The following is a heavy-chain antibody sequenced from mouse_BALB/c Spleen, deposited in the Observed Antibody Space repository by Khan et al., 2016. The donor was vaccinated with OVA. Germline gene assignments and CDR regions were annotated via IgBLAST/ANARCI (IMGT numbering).Heavy chain of an antibody. V-gene: IGHV5-9-1*01. CDR3: ARDYYDSRGALDY. CDR2: ISSGANYT. J-gene: IGHJ4*01. CDR1: GFTFSSYA. D-gene: IGHD1-1*01. Sequence: EVELVESGGGLVKPGGSLKLSCAASGFTFSSYAMSWVRQTPEKRLEWVATISSGANYTYFPDSVKGRFTISRDNAKKTLYLQRSSLRSEDTAMYYCARDYYDSRGALDYWGQGTSVTVSS.